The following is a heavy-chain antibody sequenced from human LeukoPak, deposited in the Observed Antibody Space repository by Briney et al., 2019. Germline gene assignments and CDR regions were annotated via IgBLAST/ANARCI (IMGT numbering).Heavy chain of an antibody. D-gene: IGHD6-19*01. CDR1: GGSISTYY. CDR2: IYYSGST. Sequence: SETLSLTCTVSGGSISTYYWSWIRQPPGKGLEWIGYIYYSGSTNYNPSLKSRVTISVDTSKNQFSLKLSSVTAADTAVYYCACRLAVAGQGYFDYWGQGTLVTVSS. CDR3: ACRLAVAGQGYFDY. J-gene: IGHJ4*02. V-gene: IGHV4-59*12.